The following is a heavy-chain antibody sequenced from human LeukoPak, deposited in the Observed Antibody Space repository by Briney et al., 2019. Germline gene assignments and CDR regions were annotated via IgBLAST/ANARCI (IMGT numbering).Heavy chain of an antibody. CDR2: IKSKTDGGTT. D-gene: IGHD3-3*01. Sequence: PGGSLRLSCAASGFTFSNAWMSWVRQAPGKGLEWVGRIKSKTDGGTTDYAAPVKGRFSISRDDSKNTLYLEMYSLKTEDTAMYYCLYFWSGSSLVDYWGQGPLVTVSS. CDR1: GFTFSNAW. V-gene: IGHV3-15*01. J-gene: IGHJ4*02. CDR3: LYFWSGSSLVDY.